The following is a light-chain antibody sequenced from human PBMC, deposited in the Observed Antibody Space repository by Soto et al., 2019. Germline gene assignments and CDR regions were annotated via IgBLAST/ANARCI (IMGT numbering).Light chain of an antibody. V-gene: IGKV1-5*01. CDR1: QSISTH. J-gene: IGKJ1*01. CDR2: DAS. CDR3: QEYSSFS. Sequence: DLQMTQSPSFQSESVGDRVTITCRASQSISTHLNWYQQKPGKAPNLLIYDASSLESGVPSRFSGSRSGTEFTLTISSLQPDDFATYYCQEYSSFSFGQGTKVDI.